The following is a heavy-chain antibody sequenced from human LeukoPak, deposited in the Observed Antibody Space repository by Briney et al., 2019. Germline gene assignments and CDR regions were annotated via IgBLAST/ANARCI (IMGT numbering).Heavy chain of an antibody. Sequence: GASVKVSCKVSGYTLTELPIHWVRQAPGKGLEWMGGFDPDDGETVYAQMFQGRVIMTEDTSSDTASMELSSLRSEDTAVYYCATGTSGSYYVGIVRPIDYWGQGTLVTVSS. CDR3: ATGTSGSYYVGIVRPIDY. CDR2: FDPDDGET. D-gene: IGHD1-26*01. CDR1: GYTLTELP. V-gene: IGHV1-24*01. J-gene: IGHJ4*02.